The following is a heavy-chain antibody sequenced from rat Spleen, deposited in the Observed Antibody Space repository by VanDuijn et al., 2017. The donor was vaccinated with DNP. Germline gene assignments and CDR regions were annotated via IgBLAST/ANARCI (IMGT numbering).Heavy chain of an antibody. J-gene: IGHJ2*01. CDR1: GFSLTSYH. Sequence: QVQLKESGPVLVQASETLSLTCTVSGFSLTSYHVSWVRQPPGKGLEWMGVIWGDGSTAYNSALKSRLSISRDTSKSQLFLKMSSLKTEDTATYYCARVDTIYWGQGVMVTVSS. D-gene: IGHD2-1*01. CDR3: ARVDTIY. CDR2: IWGDGST. V-gene: IGHV2-32*01.